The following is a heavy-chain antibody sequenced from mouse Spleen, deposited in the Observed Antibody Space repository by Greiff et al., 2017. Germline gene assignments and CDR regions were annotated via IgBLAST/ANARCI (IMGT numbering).Heavy chain of an antibody. Sequence: VQLQQSGAELARPGASVKLSCKASGYTFTSYGISWVKQRTGQGLEWIGEIYPRSGNTYYNEKFKGKATLTADKSSSTAYMELRSLTSEDSAVYFCAALGRFAYWGQGTLVTVSA. CDR2: IYPRSGNT. CDR1: GYTFTSYG. J-gene: IGHJ3*01. D-gene: IGHD4-1*01. CDR3: AALGRFAY. V-gene: IGHV1-81*01.